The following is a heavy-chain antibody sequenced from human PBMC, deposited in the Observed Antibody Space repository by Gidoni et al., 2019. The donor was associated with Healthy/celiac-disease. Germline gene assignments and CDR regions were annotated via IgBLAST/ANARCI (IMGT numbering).Heavy chain of an antibody. CDR2: IYYSGST. CDR3: ARHVLWSAQPYFDY. J-gene: IGHJ4*02. D-gene: IGHD2-21*01. Sequence: QLQMQDSRPGRGKPSEPLSLTCTVSGGSLISISYYWGWLRQPPGKGLEWVGSIYYSGSTYYNPSLKSRSTISVDTSKNQFSRKLSAATAADTAVDYCARHVLWSAQPYFDYWGQGTLVTVSS. CDR1: GGSLISISYY. V-gene: IGHV4-39*01.